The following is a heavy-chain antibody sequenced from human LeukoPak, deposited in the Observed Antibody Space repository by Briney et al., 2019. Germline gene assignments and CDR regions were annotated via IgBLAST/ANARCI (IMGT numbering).Heavy chain of an antibody. CDR3: ARGYSSGWYAHFDL. D-gene: IGHD6-19*01. CDR2: INWNGGST. J-gene: IGHJ2*01. CDR1: GFTFDDYG. Sequence: GGSLRLSCAASGFTFDDYGMSWVRQAPGKGLEWVSGINWNGGSTGYADSVKGRFTISRDNARNSLYLQMNSLRAEDTALYYCARGYSSGWYAHFDLWGRGTLVTVSS. V-gene: IGHV3-20*04.